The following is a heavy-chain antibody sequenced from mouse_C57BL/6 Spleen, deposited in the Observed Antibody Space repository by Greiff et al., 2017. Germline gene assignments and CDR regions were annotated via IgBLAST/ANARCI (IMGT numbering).Heavy chain of an antibody. CDR2: IDPEDGET. D-gene: IGHD1-1*02. Sequence: VQLQQSGAELVKPGASVKLSCTASGFNIKDYYMHWVKQRTEQGLEWIGRIDPEDGETKYAPKFQGKATITADPSSNTAYLQLSSLTSEDTAVYYRARWGTKVEDYYAMDYWGQGTSVTVSS. V-gene: IGHV14-2*01. CDR1: GFNIKDYY. J-gene: IGHJ4*01. CDR3: ARWGTKVEDYYAMDY.